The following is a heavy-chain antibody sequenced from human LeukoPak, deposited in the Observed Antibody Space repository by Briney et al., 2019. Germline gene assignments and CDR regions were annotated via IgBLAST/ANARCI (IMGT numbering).Heavy chain of an antibody. CDR3: ARDTSSGFSYGNTDY. CDR2: ISSSSSYI. Sequence: GGSLRLSCAASGFTFSSYAMSWVRQAPGKGLEWVSSISSSSSYIYYADSVKGRFTISRDNAKNSLYLQMNSLRAEDTAVYYCARDTSSGFSYGNTDYWGQGTLVTVSS. D-gene: IGHD5-18*01. CDR1: GFTFSSYA. J-gene: IGHJ4*02. V-gene: IGHV3-21*01.